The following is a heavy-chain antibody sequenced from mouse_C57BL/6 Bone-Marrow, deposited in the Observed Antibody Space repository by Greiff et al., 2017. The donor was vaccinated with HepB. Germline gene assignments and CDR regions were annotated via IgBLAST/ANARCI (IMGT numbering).Heavy chain of an antibody. D-gene: IGHD2-3*01. J-gene: IGHJ2*01. Sequence: EVKVEESGGGLVQPGGSLKLSCAASGFTFSDYYMYWVRQTPEKRLEWVAYISNGGGSTYYPDTVKGRFTISRDNAKNTLYLQMSRLKSEDTAMYYCARHDGYFFDYWGQGTTLTVSS. CDR3: ARHDGYFFDY. V-gene: IGHV5-12*01. CDR1: GFTFSDYY. CDR2: ISNGGGST.